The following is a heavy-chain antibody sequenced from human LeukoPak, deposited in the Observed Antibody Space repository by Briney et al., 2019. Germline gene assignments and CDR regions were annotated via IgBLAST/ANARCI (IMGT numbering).Heavy chain of an antibody. J-gene: IGHJ4*02. V-gene: IGHV3-9*01. Sequence: GGSLRLSCAASGFIFDDFAMHWVRHAPGKGLEWVSGITWNGGTIDYADSVKGRFTISRDNAKNSLYLQMNSLRAEDTALYYCATRYASGPIADYWGQGTLVTVSS. CDR3: ATRYASGPIADY. CDR2: ITWNGGTI. CDR1: GFIFDDFA. D-gene: IGHD3-10*01.